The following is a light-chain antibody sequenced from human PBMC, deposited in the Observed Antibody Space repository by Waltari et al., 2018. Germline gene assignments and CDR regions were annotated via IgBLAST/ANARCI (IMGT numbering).Light chain of an antibody. CDR3: QHYVRLPAT. V-gene: IGKV3-20*01. Sequence: EIVFTQSPGTLSLSPGERATISCRASESVGRALVWYQQRPGPAPRCLIYGASIRAPGIPDWFNGSGSRTDFSLTINRLEPEDFAVYDCQHYVRLPATFGQGTKVEI. CDR2: GAS. J-gene: IGKJ1*01. CDR1: ESVGRA.